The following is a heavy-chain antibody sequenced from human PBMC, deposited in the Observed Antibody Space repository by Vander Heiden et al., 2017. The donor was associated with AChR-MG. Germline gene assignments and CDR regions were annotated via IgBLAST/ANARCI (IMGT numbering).Heavy chain of an antibody. D-gene: IGHD3-10*01. CDR3: ARDISRGVARYYYYGMDV. CDR2: ISSSSSYI. V-gene: IGHV3-21*01. J-gene: IGHJ6*02. Sequence: EVQLVESGGGLVKPGGSLRLSCAASGFTFSSYSMNWVRQAPGKGLEWVSSISSSSSYIYYADSVKGRFTISRDNAKNSLYLQMNSLRAEDTAVYYCARDISRGVARYYYYGMDVWGQGTTVTVSS. CDR1: GFTFSSYS.